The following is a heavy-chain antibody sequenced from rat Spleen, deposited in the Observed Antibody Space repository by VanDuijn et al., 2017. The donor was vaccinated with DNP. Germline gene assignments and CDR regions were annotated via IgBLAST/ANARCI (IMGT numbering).Heavy chain of an antibody. Sequence: QVQLKESGPGLVQPSQTLSLTCTVSGFSLTSYNVHWVRQPTGKGPEWMGIIWTGGNTDYNSALKSRLSISRDNSKSQVFLKMNSLQTEDIATYYCAREEPGKGVDWGQGVMVTVSS. V-gene: IGHV2-30*01. D-gene: IGHD4-4*01. CDR1: GFSLTSYN. CDR2: IWTGGNT. J-gene: IGHJ2*01. CDR3: AREEPGKGVD.